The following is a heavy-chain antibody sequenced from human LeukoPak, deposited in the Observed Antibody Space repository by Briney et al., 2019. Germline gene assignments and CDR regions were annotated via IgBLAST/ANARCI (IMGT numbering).Heavy chain of an antibody. D-gene: IGHD4-17*01. CDR2: INPAGGST. CDR3: ARLYYGDYAFDY. CDR1: GYTFTSYY. Sequence: EASVKVSCKASGYTFTSYYMHWVRQAPGQGLEWMGIINPAGGSTVYAQNFQGRVTMTTDMSTSTVYMELSSLRSEDTAVYYCARLYYGDYAFDYWGQGTLVTVSS. V-gene: IGHV1-46*01. J-gene: IGHJ4*02.